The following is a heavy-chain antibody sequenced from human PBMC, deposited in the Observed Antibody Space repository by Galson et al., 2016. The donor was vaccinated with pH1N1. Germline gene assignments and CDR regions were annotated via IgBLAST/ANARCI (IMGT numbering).Heavy chain of an antibody. J-gene: IGHJ6*02. CDR2: IKQDGSEK. CDR3: ARAMDV. V-gene: IGHV3-7*04. CDR1: GFTFSSYW. Sequence: SLRLSCAASGFTFSSYWMNWVRQAPGMGLEWVANIKQDGSEKYYVDSVKGRFTISRDNATNAVYLQMNSLRAEDTAVYYCARAMDVWGQGTTVTVSS.